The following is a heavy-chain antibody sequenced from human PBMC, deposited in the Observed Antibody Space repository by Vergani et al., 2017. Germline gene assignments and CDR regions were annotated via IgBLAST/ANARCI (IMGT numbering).Heavy chain of an antibody. CDR2: IKEDGSET. CDR3: ASLGLTSSRREAPVFDY. CDR1: GFSLSRFW. Sequence: EVQLVESGGGLVQPGGSLRLSCAASGFSLSRFWMSWVRQAPGKGLEWVANIKEDGSETFYVDSVMGRFTISRDNAKNSLYLQMNSLRAEDTAVYFCASLGLTSSRREAPVFDYCFQGTLVTVSS. J-gene: IGHJ4*02. D-gene: IGHD1-26*01. V-gene: IGHV3-7*01.